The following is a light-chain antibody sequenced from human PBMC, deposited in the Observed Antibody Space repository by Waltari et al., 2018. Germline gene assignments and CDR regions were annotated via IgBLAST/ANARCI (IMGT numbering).Light chain of an antibody. Sequence: VMTQSPATRSDSPGGRATLSCRARQRIATNVPWYQQRRGQAPMLLTFDASTRATSISGRVSGSGSGTEFTLTLSGLQSEDSAVYYCQQYNRWPPNTFGQGTRLEIK. J-gene: IGKJ5*01. CDR3: QQYNRWPPNT. CDR1: QRIATN. V-gene: IGKV3-15*01. CDR2: DAS.